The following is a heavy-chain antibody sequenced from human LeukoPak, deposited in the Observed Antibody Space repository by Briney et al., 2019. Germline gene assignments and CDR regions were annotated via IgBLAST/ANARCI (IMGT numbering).Heavy chain of an antibody. CDR3: ARHISSGGTYAHFDY. D-gene: IGHD1-26*01. V-gene: IGHV4-59*08. Sequence: PSETLSLTCTVSGSMYYYWSWIRQPPGKGLEWIGYIHYNGITNYNPSLKSRVTMSLDTSKNQVSLKLNSATAADTAVYYCARHISSGGTYAHFDYWGQGTLVTVSS. J-gene: IGHJ4*02. CDR1: GSMYYY. CDR2: IHYNGIT.